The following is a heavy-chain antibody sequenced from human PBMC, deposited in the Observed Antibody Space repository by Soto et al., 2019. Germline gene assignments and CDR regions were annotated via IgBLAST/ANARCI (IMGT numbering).Heavy chain of an antibody. CDR3: AKDLGHYDSSGYSDAFDI. Sequence: GALRLSCAASGFTFSSYAMSWVRQAPGKGLEWASAISGSGGSTYYADSVKGRFTISRDNSKNTLYLQMNSLRAEDTAVYYCAKDLGHYDSSGYSDAFDIWGQGTMVTVS. J-gene: IGHJ3*02. CDR1: GFTFSSYA. D-gene: IGHD3-22*01. V-gene: IGHV3-23*01. CDR2: ISGSGGST.